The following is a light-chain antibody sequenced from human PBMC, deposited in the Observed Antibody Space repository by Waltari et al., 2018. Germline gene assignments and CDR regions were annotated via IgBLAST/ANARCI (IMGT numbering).Light chain of an antibody. CDR2: DAS. V-gene: IGKV3-11*01. CDR1: HSVSTS. Sequence: IVLTQSPATLSLSPGDRATLSCRASHSVSTSLPWYQQKPGQSPRLLIYDASSRAPGIPARFSGSGSGTDFTLTISTLEPEDFAVYYCQQGTIWPPGITFGPGTRVDIK. CDR3: QQGTIWPPGIT. J-gene: IGKJ3*01.